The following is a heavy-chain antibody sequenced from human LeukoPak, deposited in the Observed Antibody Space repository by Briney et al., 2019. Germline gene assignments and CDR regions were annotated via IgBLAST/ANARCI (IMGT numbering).Heavy chain of an antibody. CDR2: IDYSGGS. V-gene: IGHV4-39*01. J-gene: IGHJ4*02. CDR3: ARQEYDLGWSYFDS. Sequence: PSETLSLTCTVSGGSIRSSNSYWAWIRQPPGKGLEWIGRIDYSGGSYYSPSLKSRVTISLDTSKNQQFSLNLSSVTAADTAVYFCARQEYDLGWSYFDSWGQGTLVTVSS. D-gene: IGHD3-3*01. CDR1: GGSIRSSNSY.